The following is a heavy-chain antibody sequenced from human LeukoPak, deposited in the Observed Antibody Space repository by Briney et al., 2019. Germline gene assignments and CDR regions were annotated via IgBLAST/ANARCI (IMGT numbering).Heavy chain of an antibody. D-gene: IGHD2-15*01. V-gene: IGHV4-39*01. CDR1: GGSISSSNYY. CDR3: ARRYLGYCSGDSCPLNYYGMDV. Sequence: SETLSLTCTVSGGSISSSNYYWGWIRQPPGKGLEWIVSIYYSGSTYYNPSLKSRVTISVDTSKNQFSLKLSSVTAAETAVYFCARRYLGYCSGDSCPLNYYGMDVWGQGTTVTVSS. J-gene: IGHJ6*02. CDR2: IYYSGST.